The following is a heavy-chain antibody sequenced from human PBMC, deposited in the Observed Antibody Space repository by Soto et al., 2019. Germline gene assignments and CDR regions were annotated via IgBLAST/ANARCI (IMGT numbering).Heavy chain of an antibody. Sequence: QVQLVESGGGLVKPGGSLRLSCAASGFAFSDPSMSWIRQAPGKGLECISYISSSGSTIYYADSVKGRFTISRDNAKKSLYLQMDSLTADDTAVYYCARGGASVTTPFDYWGQGTQVTVSS. V-gene: IGHV3-11*01. J-gene: IGHJ4*02. CDR3: ARGGASVTTPFDY. CDR2: ISSSGSTI. CDR1: GFAFSDPS. D-gene: IGHD4-17*01.